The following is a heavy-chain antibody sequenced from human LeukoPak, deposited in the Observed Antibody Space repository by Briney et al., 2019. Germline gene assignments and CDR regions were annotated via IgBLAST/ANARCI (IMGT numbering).Heavy chain of an antibody. D-gene: IGHD3-22*01. CDR3: ARGRGGYFYTLIDY. CDR1: GFTFSNYW. V-gene: IGHV3-7*01. Sequence: GGSLRLSCAASGFTFSNYWMNWVRQAPGKGLEWVANIKQDETEKYYVDSVKGRFTISRDNAKNSLYLQMNSLGAEDTAVYYCARGRGGYFYTLIDYWGQGILVTVSS. J-gene: IGHJ4*02. CDR2: IKQDETEK.